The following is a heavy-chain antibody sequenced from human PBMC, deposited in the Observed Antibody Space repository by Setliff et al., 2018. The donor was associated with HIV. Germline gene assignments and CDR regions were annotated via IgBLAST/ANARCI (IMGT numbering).Heavy chain of an antibody. J-gene: IGHJ4*02. CDR1: GFSLSTSGVC. CDR2: IDWDDDK. CDR3: ARYGYGFDY. D-gene: IGHD5-18*01. V-gene: IGHV2-70*17. Sequence: SGPTLVNPTQTPTLTCTFSGFSLSTSGVCVSWIRQPPGKALEWLARIDWDDDKFYSTSLKTRLTISKDTSKNQVVLTMTNMDPVDTATYYCARYGYGFDYWGQGTLVTVSS.